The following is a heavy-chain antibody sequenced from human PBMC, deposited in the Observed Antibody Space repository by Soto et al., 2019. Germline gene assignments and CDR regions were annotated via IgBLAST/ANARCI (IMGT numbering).Heavy chain of an antibody. Sequence: QLQLQESGPGLVKPSETQSLTCTVSGGSISSNSYYWAWIHQPPGKGLEWIGSGYHGGNTYYNPSHKSRVTISVDTSTNQFSLKLNSVSAADTAVYYCVRHLSGYGYLYFEYWGQGIRVTVSS. V-gene: IGHV4-39*01. J-gene: IGHJ4*02. CDR3: VRHLSGYGYLYFEY. CDR2: GYHGGNT. CDR1: GGSISSNSYY. D-gene: IGHD5-18*01.